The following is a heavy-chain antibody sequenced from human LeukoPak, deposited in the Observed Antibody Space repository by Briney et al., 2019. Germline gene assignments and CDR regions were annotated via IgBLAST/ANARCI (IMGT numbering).Heavy chain of an antibody. D-gene: IGHD1-26*01. V-gene: IGHV3-23*01. J-gene: IGHJ4*02. CDR1: GFTFSNYA. CDR3: ATDSRNSLGARYLDY. Sequence: PGGSLRLSCAASGFTFSNYAMSWVRQDPGKGLEDVSTIINSGGTTCDEDSLEGRFNSSRNNSKNTPYLQMNSLRSEETAVYYCATDSRNSLGARYLDYWGQGTLVTVSS. CDR2: IINSGGTT.